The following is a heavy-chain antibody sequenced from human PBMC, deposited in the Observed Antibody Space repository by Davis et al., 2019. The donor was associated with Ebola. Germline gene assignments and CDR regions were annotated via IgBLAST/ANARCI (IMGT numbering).Heavy chain of an antibody. CDR3: ASGTYRLGDY. V-gene: IGHV3-23*01. J-gene: IGHJ4*02. CDR2: ISGSGANT. Sequence: GESLKISCVASGFAFSTYAMSWVRQAPGKGLEWVSGISGSGANTDYTDAVKGRFTISRDNSKNTLYLRMTSLRADDTATYFCASGTYRLGDYWGQGALVPLSS. D-gene: IGHD3-16*02. CDR1: GFAFSTYA.